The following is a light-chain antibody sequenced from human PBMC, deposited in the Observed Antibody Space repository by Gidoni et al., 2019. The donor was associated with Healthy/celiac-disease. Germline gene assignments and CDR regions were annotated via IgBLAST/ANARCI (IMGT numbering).Light chain of an antibody. CDR3: QQRSNWPS. CDR2: YAS. V-gene: IGKV3-11*01. Sequence: IVLTQSPATLSLSPGERATLCCRASQSVSSYLAWYQQKPGQAPRLLIHYASNRATGIPARVSGSGSGTDFTLTISSLEPEDLAVYYCQQRSNWPSFGQGTRLEIK. CDR1: QSVSSY. J-gene: IGKJ5*01.